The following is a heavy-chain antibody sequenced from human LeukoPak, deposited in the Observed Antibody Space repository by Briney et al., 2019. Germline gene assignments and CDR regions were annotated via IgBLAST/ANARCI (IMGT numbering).Heavy chain of an antibody. D-gene: IGHD6-6*01. V-gene: IGHV4-34*01. CDR1: GGSFSGYY. J-gene: IGHJ5*02. Sequence: SETLPLTCAVYGGSFSGYYWSWIRQPPGKGLEWIGEINHSGSTNYNPSLKSRVTISVDTSKNQFSLKLSSVTAADTAVYYCARGVIAARRVVSHLGWFDPWGQGTLVTVSS. CDR3: ARGVIAARRVVSHLGWFDP. CDR2: INHSGST.